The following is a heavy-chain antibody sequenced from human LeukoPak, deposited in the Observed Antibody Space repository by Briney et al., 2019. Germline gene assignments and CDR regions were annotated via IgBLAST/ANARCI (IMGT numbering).Heavy chain of an antibody. J-gene: IGHJ4*02. CDR2: IIPIFGTA. V-gene: IGHV1-69*05. D-gene: IGHD2-15*01. CDR1: GGTFSSYA. CDR3: ASRLGYCSGGSCFDY. Sequence: SVKVSCKASGGTFSSYAISWVRQAPGQGLEWMGGIIPIFGTASYAQKFQGRVTITTDTSTSTAHMELRSLRSDDTAVYYCASRLGYCSGGSCFDYWGQGTLVTVSS.